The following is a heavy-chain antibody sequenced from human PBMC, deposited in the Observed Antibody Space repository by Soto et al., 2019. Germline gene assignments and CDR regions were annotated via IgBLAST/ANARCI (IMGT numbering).Heavy chain of an antibody. D-gene: IGHD5-18*01. J-gene: IGHJ4*02. CDR2: INSDGSST. V-gene: IGHV3-74*01. Sequence: TGGSLRLSCAASGFTFSSYWMHWVRQAPGKGLVWVSRINSDGSSTSYADSVKGRFTISRDNAKSTLYLQMNSLRAEDTAVYYCARGGYSYGPIDYWGQGTLVTVSS. CDR1: GFTFSSYW. CDR3: ARGGYSYGPIDY.